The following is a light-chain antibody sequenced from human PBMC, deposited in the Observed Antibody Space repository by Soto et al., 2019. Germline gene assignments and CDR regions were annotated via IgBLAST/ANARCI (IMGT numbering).Light chain of an antibody. Sequence: QSALTQPASVSGSPGQSIAISCTGTSSDVGGYNYVTWYQQHPGKAPKLMIYDVSNRPSGVSDRFSGSKSGNTASLTISGLQAEDEGDYYCNSYTSSSTYVFGTGTKFTVL. CDR1: SSDVGGYNY. V-gene: IGLV2-14*03. J-gene: IGLJ1*01. CDR2: DVS. CDR3: NSYTSSSTYV.